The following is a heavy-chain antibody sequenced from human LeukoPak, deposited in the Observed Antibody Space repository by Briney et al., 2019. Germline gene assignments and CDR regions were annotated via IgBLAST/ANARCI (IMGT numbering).Heavy chain of an antibody. CDR3: ASSPFLFLTGDLDY. V-gene: IGHV4-39*01. J-gene: IGHJ4*02. CDR2: IYYSGST. D-gene: IGHD3-9*01. CDR1: GGSISSSSYY. Sequence: KPSETLSLTCTVSGGSISSSSYYWGWIRQPPGKGLEWIGSIYYSGSTYYNPSLKSRVTISVDTSKNQFSLKLSSVTAADTAVYYCASSPFLFLTGDLDYWGQGTLVTVSS.